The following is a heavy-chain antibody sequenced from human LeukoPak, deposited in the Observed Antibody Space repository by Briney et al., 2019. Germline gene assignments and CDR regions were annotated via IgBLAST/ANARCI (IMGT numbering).Heavy chain of an antibody. CDR2: IKQDGSEK. J-gene: IGHJ6*02. CDR1: GFTFSSDW. CDR3: ARGYFDWSPGDYGMDV. V-gene: IGHV3-7*01. Sequence: GGSLRLSCAASGFTFSSDWMSWVRQAPGKGLEWVANIKQDGSEKYYVDFVKGRFTISRDNAKNSLYLQMNSLRAEDTAVYYCARGYFDWSPGDYGMDVWGQGTTVTVPS. D-gene: IGHD3-9*01.